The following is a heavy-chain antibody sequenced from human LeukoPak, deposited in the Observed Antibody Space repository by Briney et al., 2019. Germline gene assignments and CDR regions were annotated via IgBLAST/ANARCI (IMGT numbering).Heavy chain of an antibody. D-gene: IGHD3-3*01. CDR1: GGSFSGYY. V-gene: IGHV4-34*01. CDR3: ARRGYDFWSGTNWFDP. J-gene: IGHJ5*02. CDR2: INHSGST. Sequence: PSETLSLTCAVYGGSFSGYYWSWIRQPPGKGLGWIGEINHSGSTNYNPSLKSRVTISVDTSKNQFSLKLSSVTAADTAVYYCARRGYDFWSGTNWFDPWGQGTLVTVSS.